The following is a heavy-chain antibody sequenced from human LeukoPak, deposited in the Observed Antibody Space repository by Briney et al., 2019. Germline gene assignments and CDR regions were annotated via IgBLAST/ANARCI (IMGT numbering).Heavy chain of an antibody. Sequence: ASVKVSCKASGYTFTTYEIYWVRQATGQGLEWVGWMSPNSGDTVYAQKFQGRVTITRDTSISTAYMELSSLRSEDTAVYYCARGYFMIWGQGTLVTVSS. CDR2: MSPNSGDT. J-gene: IGHJ4*02. V-gene: IGHV1-8*03. CDR3: ARGYFMI. CDR1: GYTFTTYE. D-gene: IGHD3-16*01.